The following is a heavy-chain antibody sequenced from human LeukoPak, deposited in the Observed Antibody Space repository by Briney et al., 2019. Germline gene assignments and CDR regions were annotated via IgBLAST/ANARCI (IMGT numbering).Heavy chain of an antibody. CDR2: INTNTGNP. J-gene: IGHJ6*03. Sequence: ASVKVSCKASGYTFTNYAMNWVRQAPGQGLEWMGWINTNTGNPTYAQGFTGRSVFSLDTSISTAYLQISSLKSEDTAVYYCARYPLLLVSPRSYYYYYMDVWGKGTTVTVSS. CDR3: ARYPLLLVSPRSYYYYYMDV. CDR1: GYTFTNYA. V-gene: IGHV7-4-1*02. D-gene: IGHD3-16*01.